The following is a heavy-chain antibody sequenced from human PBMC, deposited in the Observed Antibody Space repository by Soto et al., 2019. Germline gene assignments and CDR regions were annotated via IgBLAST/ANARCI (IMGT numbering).Heavy chain of an antibody. CDR3: ARDNGEEFDY. CDR2: IYYSGST. Sequence: PSETLSLTCTVSGGSISSYYWSWIRQPPGKGLEWIGYIYYSGSTNYNPSLKSRVTISVDTSKNQFSLKLSSVTAADTAVYYCARDNGEEFDYWGQGTLVTVSS. D-gene: IGHD4-17*01. CDR1: GGSISSYY. J-gene: IGHJ4*02. V-gene: IGHV4-59*01.